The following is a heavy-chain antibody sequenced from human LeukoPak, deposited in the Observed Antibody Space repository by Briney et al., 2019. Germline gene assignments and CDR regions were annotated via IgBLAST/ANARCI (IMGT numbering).Heavy chain of an antibody. J-gene: IGHJ4*02. Sequence: GGSLRLSCTASGFTFGDYAMSWVRQAPGEGLEWGGFISSKAYGATTEYAASVKGRFTISRDDSKSIAYLQMNSLKTEDTAVYYCTRDYSWLDYDSSGYYGVDYWGQGTLVTVSS. CDR3: TRDYSWLDYDSSGYYGVDY. V-gene: IGHV3-49*04. CDR2: ISSKAYGATT. CDR1: GFTFGDYA. D-gene: IGHD3-22*01.